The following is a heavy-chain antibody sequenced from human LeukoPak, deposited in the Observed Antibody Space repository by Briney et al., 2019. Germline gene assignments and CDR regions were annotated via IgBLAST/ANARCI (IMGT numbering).Heavy chain of an antibody. CDR2: IIPIFGTA. Sequence: ASVKVSCKASGGTFSSYAISWVRQAPGQGLEWMGGIIPIFGTANYAQKFQGRVTITADKSTSTAYMELSSLRSEDTAVYYCARGGIVGAIKALNWFDPWGQGTLVTVSS. CDR1: GGTFSSYA. J-gene: IGHJ5*02. D-gene: IGHD1-26*01. V-gene: IGHV1-69*06. CDR3: ARGGIVGAIKALNWFDP.